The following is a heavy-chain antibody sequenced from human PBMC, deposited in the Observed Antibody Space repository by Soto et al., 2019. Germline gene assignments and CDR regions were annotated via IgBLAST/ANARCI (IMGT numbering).Heavy chain of an antibody. D-gene: IGHD1-1*01. CDR3: AKALDRIDDYFYAMGV. CDR1: GFIFGHYA. CDR2: ISGRGDST. Sequence: GGSLRLSCAGSGFIFGHYAMTWVRQAPGKGLEWISAISGRGDSTYYADAVKGRFTISRDNSKNTLYLQMNSLRFDDTAVYYCAKALDRIDDYFYAMGVWGQGTTVTVSS. V-gene: IGHV3-23*01. J-gene: IGHJ6*02.